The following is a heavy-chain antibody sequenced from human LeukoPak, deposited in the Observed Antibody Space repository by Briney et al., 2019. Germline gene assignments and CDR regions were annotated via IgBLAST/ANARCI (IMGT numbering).Heavy chain of an antibody. Sequence: PGGSLRLSCAASGFTVSSNYMSWVRQAPGKGLEWVSVIYSGGSTYYADSVKGRFTISRDNPKNTLYLQMNSLRAGDTAVYYCARRTAGDAFDIWGQGRMDSVSS. J-gene: IGHJ3*02. CDR3: ARRTAGDAFDI. V-gene: IGHV3-66*04. CDR2: IYSGGST. CDR1: GFTVSSNY.